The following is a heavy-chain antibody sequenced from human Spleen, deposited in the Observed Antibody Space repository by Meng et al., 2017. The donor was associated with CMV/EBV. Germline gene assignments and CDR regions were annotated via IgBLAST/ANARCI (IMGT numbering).Heavy chain of an antibody. CDR2: ISYDGSNK. CDR1: GFTFSSYA. D-gene: IGHD3-16*01. CDR3: ARDFGGGLVTRGYFDY. V-gene: IGHV3-30-3*01. Sequence: GESLKISCAASGFTFSSYAMHWVRQAPGKGLEWVAVISYDGSNKYYADSVKGRFTISRDNSKNTLYLQMNSLRAEDTAVYYCARDFGGGLVTRGYFDYWGQGTLVTVSS. J-gene: IGHJ4*02.